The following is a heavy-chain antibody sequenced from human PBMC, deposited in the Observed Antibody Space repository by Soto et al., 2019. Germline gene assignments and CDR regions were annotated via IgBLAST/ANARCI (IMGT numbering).Heavy chain of an antibody. V-gene: IGHV1-69*02. Sequence: QVQLVQSGAEVKKPGSSVKVSCKASGGTFSSYTISWVRQAPGQGLEWMGRIIPILGIANYAQKFQGRVTIAVDKSTSTAWLALFRLRSEDTALYYCARGLSLGPAAGNNWFDPWGQGTLVIVSS. CDR1: GGTFSSYT. CDR3: ARGLSLGPAAGNNWFDP. J-gene: IGHJ5*02. D-gene: IGHD6-13*01. CDR2: IIPILGIA.